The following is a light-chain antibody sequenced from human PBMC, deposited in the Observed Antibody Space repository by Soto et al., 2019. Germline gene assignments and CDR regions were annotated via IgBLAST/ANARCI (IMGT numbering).Light chain of an antibody. CDR3: MSYIASTTTHWV. V-gene: IGLV2-14*03. CDR2: GVS. J-gene: IGLJ3*02. CDR1: SIDVGHPYNY. Sequence: QSALTQPASVSGSPGQSITISCTGTSIDVGHPYNYVSWYQQYPGKAPKLLILGVSNRPSGISGRFSGSKSGNTASLTISGHQPEDEADYYCMSYIASTTTHWVLGGGTKLTVL.